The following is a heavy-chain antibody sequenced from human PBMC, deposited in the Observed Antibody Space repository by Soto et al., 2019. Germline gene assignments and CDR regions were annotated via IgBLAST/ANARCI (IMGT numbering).Heavy chain of an antibody. CDR2: ITSSGSTI. D-gene: IGHD6-19*01. CDR1: GLTFSDYY. V-gene: IGHV3-11*01. CDR3: ARDHQLSAVAGVDY. J-gene: IGHJ4*02. Sequence: GGSLRLSCAASGLTFSDYYMSWIRQAPGKGLEWVSYITSSGSTIYYADSVKGRFTISRDNARNSLYLQMNSLRAEDTAVYYCARDHQLSAVAGVDYWGQGTLVTVSS.